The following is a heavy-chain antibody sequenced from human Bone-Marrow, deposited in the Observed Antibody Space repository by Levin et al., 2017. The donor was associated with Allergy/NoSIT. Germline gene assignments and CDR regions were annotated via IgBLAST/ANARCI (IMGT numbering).Heavy chain of an antibody. V-gene: IGHV3-21*01. J-gene: IGHJ6*02. CDR1: GITSNNYT. CDR2: IRSTGAYM. CDR3: ASRIAAPGGLDV. D-gene: IGHD6-25*01. Sequence: RAGGSLRLSCAISGITSNNYTLTWVRQAPGKGLEWVSSIRSTGAYMHYADSVKGRFTISRDNAKKLLFLQMSSLRAEDTAMYYCASRIAAPGGLDVWGQGTTVTVSS.